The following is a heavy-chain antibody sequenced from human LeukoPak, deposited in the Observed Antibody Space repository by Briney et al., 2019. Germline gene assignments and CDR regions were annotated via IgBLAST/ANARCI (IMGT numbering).Heavy chain of an antibody. J-gene: IGHJ5*02. CDR2: IIPMYRTP. CDR1: GGTFGIYG. CDR3: ARGATGTTFYHWLDP. D-gene: IGHD1-7*01. Sequence: SVKVSCKASGGTFGIYGMSWVRQAPGQGLEWTGGIIPMYRTPTYAERFEGRVTISTDDSTSTVYMELSSLRSEDTAVYYCARGATGTTFYHWLDPWGQGTLVTVSS. V-gene: IGHV1-69*05.